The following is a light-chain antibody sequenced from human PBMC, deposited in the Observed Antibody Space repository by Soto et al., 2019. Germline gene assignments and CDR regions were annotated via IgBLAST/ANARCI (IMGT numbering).Light chain of an antibody. CDR3: LLYYGGARV. CDR2: STS. V-gene: IGLV7-43*01. J-gene: IGLJ2*01. CDR1: TGAVTSGYY. Sequence: VVTQEPSLTVSPGGTVTLTCASSTGAVTSGYYPNWFQQKPGQAPRALIYSTSIKHSWTPARFSGSLLGGKAALTLSGVQPEDEAEYYCLLYYGGARVFGGGTKLTVL.